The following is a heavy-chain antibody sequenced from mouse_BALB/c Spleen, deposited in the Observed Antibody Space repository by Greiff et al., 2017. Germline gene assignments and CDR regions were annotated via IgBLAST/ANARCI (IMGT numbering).Heavy chain of an antibody. CDR1: GYTFTNYW. CDR3: ARSHYGYDWFAY. J-gene: IGHJ3*01. CDR2: IYPGGGYT. Sequence: QVQLQQSGAELVRPGTSVKISCKASGYTFTNYWLGWVKQRPGHGLEWIGDIYPGGGYTNSNEKFKGKATLTADTSSSTAYMQLSSLTSEDSAVYFCARSHYGYDWFAYWGQGTLVTVSA. V-gene: IGHV1-63*02. D-gene: IGHD2-2*01.